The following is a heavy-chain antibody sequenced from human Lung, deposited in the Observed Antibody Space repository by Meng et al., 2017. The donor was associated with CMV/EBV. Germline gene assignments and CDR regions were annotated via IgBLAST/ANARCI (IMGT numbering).Heavy chain of an antibody. J-gene: IGHJ1*01. D-gene: IGHD3-10*01. Sequence: QVQVRESGPGLVKPSAPLALAYAFSGDSITNLNWWAWVRQPPGKGLEWIGEIPHRGSSAYNPSLKSRVSMSIDKSKNQFSLKLTSVTAADTAVYHCLRRSGGSVWGQGTLVTVSS. CDR2: IPHRGSS. V-gene: IGHV4-4*02. CDR3: LRRSGGSV. CDR1: GDSITNLNW.